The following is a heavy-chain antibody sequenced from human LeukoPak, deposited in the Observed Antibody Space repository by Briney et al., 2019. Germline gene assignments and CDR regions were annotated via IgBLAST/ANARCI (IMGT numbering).Heavy chain of an antibody. J-gene: IGHJ3*02. CDR2: IYHSGST. V-gene: IGHV4-38-2*02. CDR1: GYSISSGYY. CDR3: ARHSRRADAFDI. Sequence: SETLSLTCTVSGYSISSGYYWGWIRQPPGKGLEWIGSIYHSGSTYYNPSLKSRVTISVDTSKNQFSLKLSSVTAADTAVYYCARHSRRADAFDIWGQGTMVTVSS.